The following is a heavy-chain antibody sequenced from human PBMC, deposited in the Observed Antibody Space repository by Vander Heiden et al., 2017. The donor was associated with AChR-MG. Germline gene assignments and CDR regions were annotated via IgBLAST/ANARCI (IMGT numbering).Heavy chain of an antibody. CDR1: GFTFSSYW. D-gene: IGHD2-2*01. Sequence: EMQLVESGGTLVQPGGSLRLSCDASGFTFSSYWMSWVRPAPGKGLEWVANIKQDGSEKYYEDSVKGRLIISRDNAKKSLYLQMNSLRVEDTAVYYCARDGVRVPARMVYYYYGLDVWGQGTTVTVSS. CDR3: ARDGVRVPARMVYYYYGLDV. J-gene: IGHJ6*02. CDR2: IKQDGSEK. V-gene: IGHV3-7*01.